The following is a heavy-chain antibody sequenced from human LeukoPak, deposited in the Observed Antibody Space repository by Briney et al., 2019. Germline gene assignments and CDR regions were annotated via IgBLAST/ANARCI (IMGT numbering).Heavy chain of an antibody. CDR3: AKKKNYYFDY. J-gene: IGHJ4*02. Sequence: GRSLRLSCAASGFTFSSYGMHWVRQAPGKGLEWVAVISYDGSNKYYADSVKGRFTISRDNSKNTLYLQMNSLRAEDTAVYYCAKKKNYYFDYWGQGTLVTVSS. CDR2: ISYDGSNK. V-gene: IGHV3-30*18. CDR1: GFTFSSYG.